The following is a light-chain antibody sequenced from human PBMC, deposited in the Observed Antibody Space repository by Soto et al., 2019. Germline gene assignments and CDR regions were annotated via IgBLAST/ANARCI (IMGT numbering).Light chain of an antibody. Sequence: DIQITEAPATLSASVADRVTITCRASQSSSRWLAWYQQQPGKAPNLLIYESSTLETGVPSRFSGSGSGKEFTLTISSLQPDDFATYYCQQYSSYSTFGQGTKVDIK. CDR1: QSSSRW. CDR2: ESS. CDR3: QQYSSYST. J-gene: IGKJ1*01. V-gene: IGKV1-5*03.